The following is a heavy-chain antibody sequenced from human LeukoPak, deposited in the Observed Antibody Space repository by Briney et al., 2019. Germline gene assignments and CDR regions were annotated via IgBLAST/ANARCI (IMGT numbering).Heavy chain of an antibody. V-gene: IGHV3-74*01. D-gene: IGHD2-2*01. CDR3: ARVTASWHPYVDY. J-gene: IGHJ4*02. Sequence: PGGSLRLSCAASGFTLRSYWMHWFRQAPGERLVWVSRINSDGSIRIYADSVEGRFTISRDNAENTLYLQLNSLRVEDTAVYFCARVTASWHPYVDYWGQGTLVTVSS. CDR2: INSDGSIR. CDR1: GFTLRSYW.